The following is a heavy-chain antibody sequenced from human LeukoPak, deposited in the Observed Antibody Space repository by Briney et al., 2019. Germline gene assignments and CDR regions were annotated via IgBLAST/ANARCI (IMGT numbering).Heavy chain of an antibody. J-gene: IGHJ6*03. V-gene: IGHV3-7*01. CDR1: GFTFSSYW. D-gene: IGHD3-10*01. CDR2: IKQDGSEK. Sequence: GGSLRLSCAAYGFTFSSYWMSWVRQAPGKGLEWVANIKQDGSEKYYVDSVKGRFTISRDNAKNSLYLQMNSLRAEDTAVYYCARDYNAAPRPYYYYYMDVSGKGTTVTVSS. CDR3: ARDYNAAPRPYYYYYMDV.